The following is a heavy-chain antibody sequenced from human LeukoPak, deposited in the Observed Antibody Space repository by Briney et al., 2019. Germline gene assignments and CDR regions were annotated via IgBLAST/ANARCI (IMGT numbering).Heavy chain of an antibody. Sequence: GSLVLSCAASGFTFSGSAMQWVRQASGKGLEWVGRIRSKANSYPKAYAASVKGKFSISRDDSKNTAYLQMNSLKTEDTAVYYCTRDCGGDCYDNYWGQGTLVTVSS. CDR2: IRSKANSYPK. J-gene: IGHJ4*02. CDR1: GFTFSGSA. V-gene: IGHV3-73*01. D-gene: IGHD2-21*02. CDR3: TRDCGGDCYDNY.